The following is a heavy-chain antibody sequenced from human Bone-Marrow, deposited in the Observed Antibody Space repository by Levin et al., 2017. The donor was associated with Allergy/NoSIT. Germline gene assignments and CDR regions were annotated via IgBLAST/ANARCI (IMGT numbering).Heavy chain of an antibody. Sequence: GGSLRLSCAASGFTFSNYWMNWVRQAPGKGLEWVANMNQDGNEKFYADSVKGRFTISRDNAKNSLYLQMNSLRAEDTAVYYCARGYCRSTTCYADNLFDPWGQGTLVTVSS. V-gene: IGHV3-7*03. CDR1: GFTFSNYW. CDR2: MNQDGNEK. J-gene: IGHJ5*02. CDR3: ARGYCRSTTCYADNLFDP. D-gene: IGHD2-2*01.